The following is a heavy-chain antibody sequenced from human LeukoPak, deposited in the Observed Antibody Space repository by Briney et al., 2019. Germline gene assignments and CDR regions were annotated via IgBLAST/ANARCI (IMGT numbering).Heavy chain of an antibody. CDR3: ARFWSGYLPDY. D-gene: IGHD3-3*01. Sequence: ASVKVSCKASGYTFISKVISWVRKALGQGLEWLGWISTYNGNTDYAQKLQGRVTMTTDTSTSTAYMELRGLISDDTAVYYCARFWSGYLPDYWGQGTLVTVSS. J-gene: IGHJ4*02. V-gene: IGHV1-18*01. CDR2: ISTYNGNT. CDR1: GYTFISKV.